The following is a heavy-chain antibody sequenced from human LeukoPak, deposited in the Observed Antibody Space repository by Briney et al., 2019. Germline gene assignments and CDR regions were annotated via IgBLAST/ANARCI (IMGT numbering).Heavy chain of an antibody. CDR2: IKSKTDGGTT. CDR1: GFTFSNAW. D-gene: IGHD1-26*01. V-gene: IGHV3-15*01. Sequence: SGGSLRLSCAASGFTFSNAWMSWVRQAPGKGLERVGRIKSKTDGGTTDYAAPVKGRFTISRDDSKNTLYLQMNSLKTEDTAVYYCTTGYKSGSYYYWGQGTLVTVSS. J-gene: IGHJ4*02. CDR3: TTGYKSGSYYY.